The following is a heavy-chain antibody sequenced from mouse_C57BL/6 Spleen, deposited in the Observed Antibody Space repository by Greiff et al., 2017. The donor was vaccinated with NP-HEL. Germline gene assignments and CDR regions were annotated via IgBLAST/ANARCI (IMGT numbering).Heavy chain of an antibody. J-gene: IGHJ4*01. Sequence: EVQGVESGGDLVKPGGSLKLSCAASGFTFSSYGMSWVRQTPDKRLEWVATISSGGSYTYYPDSVKGRFTISRDNAKNTLYLQMSSLKSEDTAMYYCARHYSNHYYAMDYWGQGTSVTVSS. CDR3: ARHYSNHYYAMDY. D-gene: IGHD2-5*01. V-gene: IGHV5-6*01. CDR2: ISSGGSYT. CDR1: GFTFSSYG.